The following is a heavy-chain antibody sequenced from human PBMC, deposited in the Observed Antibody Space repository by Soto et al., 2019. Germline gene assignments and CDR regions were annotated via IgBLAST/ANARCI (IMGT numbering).Heavy chain of an antibody. J-gene: IGHJ3*02. CDR3: ARELNSVRSAFDI. CDR1: GFTFSSYS. D-gene: IGHD3-10*02. CDR2: ISSSSSYI. V-gene: IGHV3-21*01. Sequence: EVQLVESGGGLVKPGGSLRLSCAASGFTFSSYSMNWVRQAPGKGMEWVSSISSSSSYIYYADSVTGRFTISRDNAKNSLYLQMNSLRAEDTAVYYCARELNSVRSAFDIWGQGTMVTVSS.